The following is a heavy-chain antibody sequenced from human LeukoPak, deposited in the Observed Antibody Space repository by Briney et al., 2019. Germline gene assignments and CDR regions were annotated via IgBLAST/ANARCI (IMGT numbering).Heavy chain of an antibody. V-gene: IGHV3-20*04. Sequence: GGSLRLSCAASGFTFDDYGMSWVRQAPGKGLEWVSGINWNGGSTGYADSVKVRFTISRDNAKSTVYLQMNSLRAEDTALYYCARDYCGGDCYPFDYWGQGTLVTVSS. CDR3: ARDYCGGDCYPFDY. CDR1: GFTFDDYG. J-gene: IGHJ4*02. D-gene: IGHD2-21*02. CDR2: INWNGGST.